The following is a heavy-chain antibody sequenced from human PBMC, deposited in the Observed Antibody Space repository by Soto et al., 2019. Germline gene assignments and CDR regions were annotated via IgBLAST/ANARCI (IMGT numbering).Heavy chain of an antibody. D-gene: IGHD5-12*01. CDR1: GGTFSSYA. J-gene: IGHJ4*02. Sequence: ASVKVSCKASGGTFSSYAISWVRQAPGQGLEWMGGIIPIFGTANYAQKFQGRVTITADESTSTAYMELSSLGSEDTAVYYCARVPYDIVATISVVGSSWYFDYWGQGTLVTVSS. CDR2: IIPIFGTA. CDR3: ARVPYDIVATISVVGSSWYFDY. V-gene: IGHV1-69*13.